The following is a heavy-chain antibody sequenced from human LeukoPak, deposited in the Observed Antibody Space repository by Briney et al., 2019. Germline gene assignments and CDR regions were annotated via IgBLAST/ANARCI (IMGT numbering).Heavy chain of an antibody. V-gene: IGHV3-30*04. CDR3: ARGKRITIRYYYYMDV. Sequence: GGSLRLPCAASGFTFSSYDMHWVRQAPGKGLEWVAVISYDGSNKYYADSVKGRFTISRDNSKNTLYLQMNSLRAEDTAVYYCARGKRITIRYYYYMDVWGKGTTVTVSS. CDR1: GFTFSSYD. CDR2: ISYDGSNK. D-gene: IGHD3-3*01. J-gene: IGHJ6*03.